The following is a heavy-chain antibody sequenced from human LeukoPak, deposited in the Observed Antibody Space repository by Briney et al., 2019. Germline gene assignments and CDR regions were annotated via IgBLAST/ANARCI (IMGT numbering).Heavy chain of an antibody. CDR1: GFTFSSYG. CDR3: AKDDSFGELFYGMDV. D-gene: IGHD3-10*01. J-gene: IGHJ6*02. Sequence: PGGSLRLSCAASGFTFSSYGMHWVRQAPGKGLESVAVISYDGTNKYYADSVKGRFTISRDNSKNTLYLQMNSLRAEDTAVYYCAKDDSFGELFYGMDVWGQGTTVTVSS. V-gene: IGHV3-30*18. CDR2: ISYDGTNK.